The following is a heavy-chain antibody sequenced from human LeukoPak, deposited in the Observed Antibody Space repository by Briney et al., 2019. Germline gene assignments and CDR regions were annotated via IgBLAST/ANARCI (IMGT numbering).Heavy chain of an antibody. J-gene: IGHJ4*02. CDR1: GFTFSSYS. V-gene: IGHV3-21*01. Sequence: PGGSLRLSCAASGFTFSSYSMNWVRQAPGKGLEWVSSISSSSSYIYYADSVKGRFTISRDNAKNSLYLQMNSLRAEDTAVYYCARRAGDYSHPYDHWGQGTLVTVSS. D-gene: IGHD3-22*01. CDR3: ARRAGDYSHPYDH. CDR2: ISSSSSYI.